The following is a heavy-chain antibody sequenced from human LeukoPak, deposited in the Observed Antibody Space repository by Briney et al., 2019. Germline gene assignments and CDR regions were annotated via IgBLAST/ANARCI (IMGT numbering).Heavy chain of an antibody. CDR3: VTSIDSSGYFAFDY. J-gene: IGHJ4*02. Sequence: GGSLRLSCAASGFTISNNYMNWVGQDPPKGLEWCSVIYSGGTTYYEDSVKSRLTMCRDNTKNTQYLQLHSLRADDTAVYYSVTSIDSSGYFAFDYWGQGTLVTVSS. V-gene: IGHV3-66*01. D-gene: IGHD3-22*01. CDR2: IYSGGTT. CDR1: GFTISNNY.